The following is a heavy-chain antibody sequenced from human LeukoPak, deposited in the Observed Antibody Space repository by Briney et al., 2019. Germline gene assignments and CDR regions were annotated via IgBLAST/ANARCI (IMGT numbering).Heavy chain of an antibody. Sequence: GESLKISCKGSGYSFPTYWIAWVRQMPGKGLEWMGIIYPDESNIRYSPSFQGQVTISADKSISTAYLQWSSLKASHTAVYYCARPPSRGYSSSFEYWGQGTLVTVSS. D-gene: IGHD2-2*03. CDR2: IYPDESNI. V-gene: IGHV5-51*01. CDR1: GYSFPTYW. J-gene: IGHJ4*02. CDR3: ARPPSRGYSSSFEY.